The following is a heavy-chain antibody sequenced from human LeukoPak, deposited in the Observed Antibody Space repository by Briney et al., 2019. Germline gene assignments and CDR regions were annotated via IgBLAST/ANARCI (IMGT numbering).Heavy chain of an antibody. CDR3: ANNALRVKIAAAGPSFDY. D-gene: IGHD6-13*01. J-gene: IGHJ4*02. V-gene: IGHV3-23*01. CDR1: GFTFSSYA. Sequence: GGSLRLSCAASGFTFSSYAMSWVRQAPGKGLEWVSAISGSGGSTYYADSVKGRFTISRDKSKNTLYLQMNSLRAEDTAVYYCANNALRVKIAAAGPSFDYWGQGTLVTVSS. CDR2: ISGSGGST.